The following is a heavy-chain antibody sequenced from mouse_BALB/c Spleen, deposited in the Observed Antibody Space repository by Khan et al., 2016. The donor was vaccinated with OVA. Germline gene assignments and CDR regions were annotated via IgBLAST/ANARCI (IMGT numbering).Heavy chain of an antibody. CDR1: GFTFSTYG. CDR2: ISSGGSYT. V-gene: IGHV5-6*01. CDR3: ARLADDYGSGGFAY. J-gene: IGHJ3*01. D-gene: IGHD1-1*01. Sequence: EVQGVESGGDLVKPGGSLKLSCTASGFTFSTYGMSWVRQTPDKRLEWVATISSGGSYTYYPDSVKGRFTISRDNAKNTLYLQMSSLKSEDTAMYYCARLADDYGSGGFAYWGQGTLVTVSA.